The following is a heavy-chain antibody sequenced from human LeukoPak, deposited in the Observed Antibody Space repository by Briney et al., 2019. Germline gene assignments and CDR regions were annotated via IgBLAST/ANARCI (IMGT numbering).Heavy chain of an antibody. CDR1: GYSFDSFW. J-gene: IGHJ4*02. CDR3: ARARKYSYGPPLFDY. Sequence: GESLKISCKGSGYSFDSFWIGWVRQMPGKGLEWMGTIYAGVADSRYSPSLQGQATISADKSNSTAYLQWSSLKASDTATYYCARARKYSYGPPLFDYWGQGTLVTVSS. CDR2: IYAGVADS. V-gene: IGHV5-51*01. D-gene: IGHD2-15*01.